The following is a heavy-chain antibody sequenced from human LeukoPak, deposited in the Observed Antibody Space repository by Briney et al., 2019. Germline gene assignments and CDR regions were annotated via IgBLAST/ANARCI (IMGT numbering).Heavy chain of an antibody. CDR2: ISSSGRTI. V-gene: IGHV3-48*03. D-gene: IGHD1-26*01. CDR3: VKVRGRARLGYFDY. Sequence: GGSLRLSCATSGFIFSDYEMNWVRQAPGKGLEWVSYISSSGRTIFYADSVKGRFTISRDNAKNTLYLQVNSLRVEDTAIYYCVKVRGRARLGYFDYWGQGTLVTVSS. CDR1: GFIFSDYE. J-gene: IGHJ4*02.